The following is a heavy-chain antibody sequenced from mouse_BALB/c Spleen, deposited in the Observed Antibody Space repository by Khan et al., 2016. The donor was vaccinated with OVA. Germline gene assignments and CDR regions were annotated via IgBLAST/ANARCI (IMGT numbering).Heavy chain of an antibody. V-gene: IGHV1-69*02. Sequence: QVQLKQSGAELVRPGASVKLSCKASGCTFTSYWINWVKQRPGQGLEWVGDIYPSDSYTNYNQKFKDKATLTIDKSSSTAYMQLSSPTSEDSAVYYCTREVRLHYYAMDYWGQGTSVTVSS. J-gene: IGHJ4*01. CDR3: TREVRLHYYAMDY. D-gene: IGHD2-14*01. CDR2: IYPSDSYT. CDR1: GCTFTSYW.